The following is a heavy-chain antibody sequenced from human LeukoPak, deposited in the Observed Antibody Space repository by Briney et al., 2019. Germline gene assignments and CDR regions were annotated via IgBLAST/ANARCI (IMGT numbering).Heavy chain of an antibody. CDR3: ARDPKGPDDYVPDY. V-gene: IGHV3-21*01. J-gene: IGHJ4*02. CDR2: ISSSSSYI. CDR1: GFTYSSYS. D-gene: IGHD4-17*01. Sequence: GGSLRLXCAASGFTYSSYSMNWVRRAPGKGLKSVSSISSSSSYIYYADSVKGRFTISRDNAKNSLYLQMNSLRAEDTAVYYCARDPKGPDDYVPDYWGQGTLVTVSS.